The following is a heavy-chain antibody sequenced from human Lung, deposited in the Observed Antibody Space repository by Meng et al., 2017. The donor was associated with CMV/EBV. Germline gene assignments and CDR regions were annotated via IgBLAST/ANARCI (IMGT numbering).Heavy chain of an antibody. J-gene: IGHJ3*02. V-gene: IGHV4-59*01. CDR2: IYYSGST. CDR1: GGSISSNY. CDR3: VRVGLFLEWLELNAVDI. D-gene: IGHD3-3*01. Sequence: SETLSLTCTLSGGSISSNYWSWIRQPPGKGLEWIGYIYYSGSTNYNPSLKSPVTISVDTSKNQFSLRLSSVTAADTAVYYCVRVGLFLEWLELNAVDIWGQGTMVXVSS.